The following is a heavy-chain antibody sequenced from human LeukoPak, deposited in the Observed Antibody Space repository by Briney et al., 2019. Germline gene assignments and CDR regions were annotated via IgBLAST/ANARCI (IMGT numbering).Heavy chain of an antibody. CDR3: ARLQAQLWFDAPRFDP. Sequence: SDPLSLPCTVSGGSISSYYWSWIPQPPGKGLEGIGYFYTSGSTNYNPSLKSRVTISVDTSKNQFSLKLSPVTAADTAVYYCARLQAQLWFDAPRFDPWGQGTLVTVSS. J-gene: IGHJ5*02. D-gene: IGHD5-18*01. CDR1: GGSISSYY. V-gene: IGHV4-4*09. CDR2: FYTSGST.